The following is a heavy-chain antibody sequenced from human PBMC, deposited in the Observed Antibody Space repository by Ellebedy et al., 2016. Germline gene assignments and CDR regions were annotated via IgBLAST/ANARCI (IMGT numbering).Heavy chain of an antibody. V-gene: IGHV3-21*01. CDR3: ASRAIAAAGTDPPRDYYYGMDV. D-gene: IGHD6-13*01. CDR1: GFPFSNFA. CDR2: ISSTATYI. Sequence: GESLKISCAASGFPFSNFAMSWVRQAPGKGLEWVSSISSTATYIYYADSVKGRFTISRDNAKNSLYLQMNSLRTEDTAVYYCASRAIAAAGTDPPRDYYYGMDVWGQGTTVTVSS. J-gene: IGHJ6*02.